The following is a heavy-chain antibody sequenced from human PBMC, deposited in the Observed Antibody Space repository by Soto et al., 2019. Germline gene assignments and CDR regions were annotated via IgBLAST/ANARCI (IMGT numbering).Heavy chain of an antibody. CDR3: AHSHEKFMITFPGGPGIFDY. J-gene: IGHJ4*02. CDR1: GFSLSTSGVG. CDR2: IYWNDDK. V-gene: IGHV2-5*01. Sequence: SGPTLVNPTQTLTLTCTFSGFSLSTSGVGVGWIRQPPGKALEWLALIYWNDDKRYSPSLKSRLTITKDTSKNQVVLTMTNMDPVDTATYYCAHSHEKFMITFPGGPGIFDYWGQGTLVTVSS. D-gene: IGHD3-16*01.